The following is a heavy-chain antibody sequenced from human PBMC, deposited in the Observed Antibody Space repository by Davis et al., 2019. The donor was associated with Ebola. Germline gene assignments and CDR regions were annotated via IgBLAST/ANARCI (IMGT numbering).Heavy chain of an antibody. Sequence: SETLSLTCTVSGGSVSSGSYYWSWIRQPPGKGLEWIGYIYYSGSTNYNPSLKSRVTISVDTSKNQFFLKLSSVTAADTAVYYCARMAYSSGWPFDYWGQGTLVTVSS. V-gene: IGHV4-61*01. CDR3: ARMAYSSGWPFDY. J-gene: IGHJ4*02. CDR1: GGSVSSGSYY. D-gene: IGHD6-19*01. CDR2: IYYSGST.